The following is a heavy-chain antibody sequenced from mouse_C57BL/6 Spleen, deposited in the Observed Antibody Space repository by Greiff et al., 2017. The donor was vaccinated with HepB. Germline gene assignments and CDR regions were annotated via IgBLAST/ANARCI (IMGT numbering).Heavy chain of an antibody. CDR1: GYAFSSSW. D-gene: IGHD4-1*02. J-gene: IGHJ2*01. CDR2: IYPGDGDT. V-gene: IGHV1-82*01. Sequence: QVQLQESGPELVKPGASVKISCKASGYAFSSSWMNWVKQRPGKGLEWIGRIYPGDGDTNYNGKFKGKATLTADKSSSTAYMQLSSLTSEDSAVYFCAGLQLGPDYFDYWGQGTTLTVSS. CDR3: AGLQLGPDYFDY.